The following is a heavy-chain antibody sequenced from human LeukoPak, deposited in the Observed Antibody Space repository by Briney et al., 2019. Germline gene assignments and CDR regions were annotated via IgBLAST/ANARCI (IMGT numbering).Heavy chain of an antibody. CDR1: GFTYEYYA. J-gene: IGHJ4*02. Sequence: GGSLRLSCAASGFTYEYYAMHWVRQAPGKSLEWVSGISWNSGSIGYADSVKGRFTISRDNAKNSLYLQMNSLRPEDTALYYCAKDIGLGIDYWGRGTLVTVSS. D-gene: IGHD3-10*01. CDR3: AKDIGLGIDY. V-gene: IGHV3-9*01. CDR2: ISWNSGSI.